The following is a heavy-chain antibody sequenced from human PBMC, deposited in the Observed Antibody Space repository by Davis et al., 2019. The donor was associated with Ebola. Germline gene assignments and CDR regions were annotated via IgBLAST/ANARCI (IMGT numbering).Heavy chain of an antibody. D-gene: IGHD2-8*01. V-gene: IGHV1-69*04. J-gene: IGHJ3*02. CDR2: IIPILGIA. Sequence: SVKVSCKASGGTFSSYTISWVRQAPGQGLEWMGRIIPILGIANYAQKFQGRVTITADKSTSTAYMELSSLRSEDTAVYYCARDHLEVGYYQALDAFDIWGQGTMVTVSS. CDR3: ARDHLEVGYYQALDAFDI. CDR1: GGTFSSYT.